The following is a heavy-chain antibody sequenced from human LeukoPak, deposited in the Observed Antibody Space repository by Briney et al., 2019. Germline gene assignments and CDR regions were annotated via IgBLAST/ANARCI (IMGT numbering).Heavy chain of an antibody. V-gene: IGHV3-9*01. CDR2: ISWNSGSI. Sequence: PGGSLRLSCAASGFTFDDCAMHWVRQAPGKGLEWVSGISWNSGSIGYADSVKGRFTISRDNAKNSLYLQMNSLRAEDTALYYCAKDTDGAAAGTTWGHWGQGTLVTVSS. J-gene: IGHJ4*02. CDR3: AKDTDGAAAGTTWGH. D-gene: IGHD6-13*01. CDR1: GFTFDDCA.